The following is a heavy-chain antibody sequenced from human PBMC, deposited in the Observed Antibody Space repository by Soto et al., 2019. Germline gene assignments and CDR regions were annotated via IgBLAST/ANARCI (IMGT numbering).Heavy chain of an antibody. Sequence: TLSLTCTVSGGSISSSSYYWGWIHQPPGKGLEWIGSIYYSGSTYYNPSLKSRVTISVDTSKNQFSLKLSSVTAADTAVYYCARQRARYSSSIWGQGTLVTVSS. J-gene: IGHJ4*02. D-gene: IGHD6-6*01. CDR2: IYYSGST. V-gene: IGHV4-39*01. CDR1: GGSISSSSYY. CDR3: ARQRARYSSSI.